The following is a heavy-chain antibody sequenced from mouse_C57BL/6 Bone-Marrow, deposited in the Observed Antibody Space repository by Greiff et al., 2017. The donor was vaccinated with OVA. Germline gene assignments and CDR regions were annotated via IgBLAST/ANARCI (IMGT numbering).Heavy chain of an antibody. CDR3: ARGRFWYFDV. V-gene: IGHV1-81*01. CDR2: IYPRSGNT. CDR1: GYTFTSYG. J-gene: IGHJ1*01. Sequence: VQGVESGAELARPGASVKLSCKASGYTFTSYGISWVKQRTGQGLEWIGEIYPRSGNTYYNEKFKGKATLTADKSSSTAYMELRSLTSEDSAVYFCARGRFWYFDVWGSGTTVTVSS.